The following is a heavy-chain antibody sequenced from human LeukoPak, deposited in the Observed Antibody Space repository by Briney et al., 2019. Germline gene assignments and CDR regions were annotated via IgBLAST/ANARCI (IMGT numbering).Heavy chain of an antibody. Sequence: GESLKISCKGSGYSFTNYCIGWVRQMPGKGLEWMGIIYPGDSDTRYSPSIQGQVTISADKSISTAYLQWSSLKASDTAMYYCARSSGSHYSGAYYFDYWGQGTLVTVSS. V-gene: IGHV5-51*01. J-gene: IGHJ4*02. D-gene: IGHD3-10*01. CDR3: ARSSGSHYSGAYYFDY. CDR2: IYPGDSDT. CDR1: GYSFTNYC.